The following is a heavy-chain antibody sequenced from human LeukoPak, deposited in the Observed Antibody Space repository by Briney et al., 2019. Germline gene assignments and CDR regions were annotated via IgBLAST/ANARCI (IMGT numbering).Heavy chain of an antibody. CDR2: ISSSSSYI. V-gene: IGHV3-21*01. J-gene: IGHJ6*02. CDR1: GFTFSNYA. D-gene: IGHD2-15*01. Sequence: GGSLRLSCAASGFTFSNYAMHWVRQAPGKGLEWVSSISSSSSYIYYADSVKGRFTISRDNSKNTLYLQMNSLRAEDTAVYYCARDLLGVSYGMDVWGQGTTVTVSS. CDR3: ARDLLGVSYGMDV.